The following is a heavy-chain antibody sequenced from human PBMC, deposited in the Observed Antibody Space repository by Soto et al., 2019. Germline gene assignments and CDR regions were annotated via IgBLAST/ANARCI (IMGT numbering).Heavy chain of an antibody. V-gene: IGHV1-69*13. CDR2: IIPIFGTA. Sequence: GASVKVSCKASGGTFSSYAISWVRQAPGQGLEWMGGIIPIFGTANYAQKFQGRVTITADESTSTAYMELSSLRSEDTAVYYCASQPRAVAGGGNDLTTRQIDYWGQGTLVTVSS. CDR3: ASQPRAVAGGGNDLTTRQIDY. D-gene: IGHD6-19*01. CDR1: GGTFSSYA. J-gene: IGHJ4*02.